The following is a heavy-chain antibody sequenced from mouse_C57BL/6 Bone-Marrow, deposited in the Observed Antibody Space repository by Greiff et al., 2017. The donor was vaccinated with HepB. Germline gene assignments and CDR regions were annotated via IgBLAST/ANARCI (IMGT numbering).Heavy chain of an antibody. CDR3: ARGYSNNY. V-gene: IGHV5-4*01. CDR1: GFTFSSYA. Sequence: EVQGVESGGGLVKPGGSLKLSCAASGFTFSSYAMSWVRQTPEKRLEWVATISDGGSSTYYPDNVKSRVNITRDNDKNNLYLQMSHLKSEDTAMYYCARGYSNNYWGQGTTLTVSS. J-gene: IGHJ2*01. D-gene: IGHD2-5*01. CDR2: ISDGGSST.